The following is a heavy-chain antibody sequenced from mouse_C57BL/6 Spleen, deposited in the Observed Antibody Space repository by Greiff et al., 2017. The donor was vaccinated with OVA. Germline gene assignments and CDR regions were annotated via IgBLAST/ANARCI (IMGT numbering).Heavy chain of an antibody. D-gene: IGHD2-4*01. CDR1: GFNIKDYY. V-gene: IGHV14-2*01. J-gene: IGHJ2*01. CDR2: IDPEDGET. Sequence: EVQLQESGAELVKPGASVKLSCTASGFNIKDYYMHWVKQRTEQGLEWIGRIDPEDGETKYAPKFQGKATITADTSSNTAYLQLSSLTSEDTAVYYCARGGLRQYYFDYWGQGTTLTVSS. CDR3: ARGGLRQYYFDY.